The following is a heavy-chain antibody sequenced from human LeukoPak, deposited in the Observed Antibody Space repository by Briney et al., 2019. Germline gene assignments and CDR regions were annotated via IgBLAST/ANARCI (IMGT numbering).Heavy chain of an antibody. CDR3: AKGDNNILTGYYNSFDS. CDR1: GFTFSDYA. J-gene: IGHJ4*02. CDR2: ISGSGIST. V-gene: IGHV3-23*01. Sequence: PGGSLRLSCAASGFTFSDYAMTWIRQAPGKGLEWVSTISGSGISTYFADSVKGRFTISRDNSRNTLFLQMNSLGAEDTALFYCAKGDNNILTGYYNSFDSWGQGTLVTVSS. D-gene: IGHD3-9*01.